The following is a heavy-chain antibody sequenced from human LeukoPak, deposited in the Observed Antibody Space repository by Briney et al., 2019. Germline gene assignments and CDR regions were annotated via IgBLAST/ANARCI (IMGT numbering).Heavy chain of an antibody. Sequence: GGSLRLSCAASGFTVSTSEMIWVRQAPGKGLEWVSYMTSSSETKYADSVKGRFTISRDNAKNSLYLQMNSLRAEDTAVYYCARGDSGSYYFDYWGQGTLVTVSS. V-gene: IGHV3-48*03. CDR3: ARGDSGSYYFDY. CDR1: GFTVSTSE. D-gene: IGHD1-26*01. J-gene: IGHJ4*02. CDR2: MTSSSET.